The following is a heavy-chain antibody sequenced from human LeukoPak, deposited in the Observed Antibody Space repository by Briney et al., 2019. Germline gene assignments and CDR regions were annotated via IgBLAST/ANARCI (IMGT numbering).Heavy chain of an antibody. D-gene: IGHD1-7*01. J-gene: IGHJ4*02. CDR2: INHSGST. CDR1: GGSFSGYY. CDR3: ARAPWYNWNYFSPFDY. V-gene: IGHV4-34*01. Sequence: SETLSLTCAVYGGSFSGYYWSWIRQPPGKGLEWIGEINHSGSTNYNPSPKSRVTISVDTSKNQFSLKLSSVTAADTAVYYCARAPWYNWNYFSPFDYWGQGTLVTVSS.